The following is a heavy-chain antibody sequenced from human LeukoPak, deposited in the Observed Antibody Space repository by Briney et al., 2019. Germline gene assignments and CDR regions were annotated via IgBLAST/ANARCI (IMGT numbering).Heavy chain of an antibody. D-gene: IGHD2-15*01. CDR2: ISTDGYTT. CDR1: GLAFSAYK. V-gene: IGHV3-74*01. CDR3: VVGGSPGY. J-gene: IGHJ4*02. Sequence: GGSLRLSCAASGLAFSAYKMHWARQAPRKGLVWVSRISTDGYTTDYADFVQGRFTASRDNTKNTWSLEMNSLRAEDTAVYYCVVGGSPGYWGQGTLVTVSS.